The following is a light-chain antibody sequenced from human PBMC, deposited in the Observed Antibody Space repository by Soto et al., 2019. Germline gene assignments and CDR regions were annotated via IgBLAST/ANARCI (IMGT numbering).Light chain of an antibody. Sequence: EIVLTQSPATLSLSPGERATLSCRARQSVSSYLAWYQQKPGQAPRLLIYDASNRATGIPARFSGSGSGTDFTLTISSLEPEDFAVYYCQQRSNWPLTFGRGTKVEIK. CDR2: DAS. V-gene: IGKV3-11*01. CDR3: QQRSNWPLT. CDR1: QSVSSY. J-gene: IGKJ4*01.